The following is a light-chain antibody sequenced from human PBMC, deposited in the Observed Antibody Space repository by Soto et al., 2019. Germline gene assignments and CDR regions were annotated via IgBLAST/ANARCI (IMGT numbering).Light chain of an antibody. Sequence: DIQMTQSPSSLSASVGDRVTITCRASQRIANYLYWYKQRPGKAPKLPICGASTLQSVVPSMFSGSGSGTDFSLTISTQQPDDCASYSSQQTYTTPHTFGPGTKLEI. V-gene: IGKV1-39*01. CDR3: QQTYTTPHT. J-gene: IGKJ2*01. CDR1: QRIANY. CDR2: GAS.